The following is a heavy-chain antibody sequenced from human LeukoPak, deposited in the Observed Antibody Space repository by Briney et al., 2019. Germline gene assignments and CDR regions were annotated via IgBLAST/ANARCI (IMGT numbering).Heavy chain of an antibody. J-gene: IGHJ4*02. CDR2: ISGSGGST. V-gene: IGHV3-23*01. CDR1: GFTFSTYA. CDR3: AKTTLPYSSGWYVFDY. D-gene: IGHD6-19*01. Sequence: PGGSLRLSCAASGFTFSTYAMTWVRQAPGKGLEWVSAISGSGGSTYFADSVKGRFTISRDNAKNSLYLQMNSLRAEDTALYYCAKTTLPYSSGWYVFDYWGQGTLVTVSS.